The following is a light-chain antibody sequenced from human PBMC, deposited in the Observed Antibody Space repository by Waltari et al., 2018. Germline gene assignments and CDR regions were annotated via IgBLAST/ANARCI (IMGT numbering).Light chain of an antibody. CDR2: GAS. J-gene: IGKJ2*01. Sequence: EIVMTQSPATLSVSPGERATLSCRASQSINSNVAWYRQKPGQAPRLLIYGASARATGIPVRFSGSGSGTEFTLTISSLQSDDFGVYYCQQYYTNPYIFGQGTKLEIK. CDR1: QSINSN. CDR3: QQYYTNPYI. V-gene: IGKV3-15*01.